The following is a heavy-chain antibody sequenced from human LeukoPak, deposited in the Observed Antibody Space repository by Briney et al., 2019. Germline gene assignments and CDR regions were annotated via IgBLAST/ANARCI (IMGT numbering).Heavy chain of an antibody. CDR1: GGSISSGSYY. J-gene: IGHJ3*02. CDR2: LFSSGTT. Sequence: SETLSLTCTVSGGSISSGSYYWSWIRQPAGQGLEWIGRLFSSGTTNYNPSLKSRVTISGDTSNNQFSLKLTSVTAADTAVYYCARVLRYYYDSSGYKPDAFDIWGQGTMVTVSS. D-gene: IGHD3-22*01. V-gene: IGHV4-61*02. CDR3: ARVLRYYYDSSGYKPDAFDI.